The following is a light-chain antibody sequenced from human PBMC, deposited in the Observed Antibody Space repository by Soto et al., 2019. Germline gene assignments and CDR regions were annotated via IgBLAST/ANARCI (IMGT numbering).Light chain of an antibody. CDR1: SSDVGGYNY. V-gene: IGLV2-14*01. Sequence: QSALTQPASVSGSPGQSITISCTGTSSDVGGYNYVSWYQQHPGKAPKLMIYDVSNRPSGVSNRVSGSKSGNTASLTISGLQPEDEADYYCSSYTSSSTVVFGGGTKLTLL. J-gene: IGLJ2*01. CDR2: DVS. CDR3: SSYTSSSTVV.